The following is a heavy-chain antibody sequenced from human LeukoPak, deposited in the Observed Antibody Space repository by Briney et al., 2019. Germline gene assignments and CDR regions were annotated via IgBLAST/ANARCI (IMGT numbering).Heavy chain of an antibody. Sequence: ASVKVSCKASGYTFTSYDINWVRQAAGQGLEWMGWMNPNSGNTGYAQKFQGRVTMTRNTSISTAYMELSSLRSEDTAVYYCARVDYYGSGPPNWFDPWGQGTLVTVSS. CDR3: ARVDYYGSGPPNWFDP. D-gene: IGHD3-10*01. CDR1: GYTFTSYD. CDR2: MNPNSGNT. V-gene: IGHV1-8*01. J-gene: IGHJ5*02.